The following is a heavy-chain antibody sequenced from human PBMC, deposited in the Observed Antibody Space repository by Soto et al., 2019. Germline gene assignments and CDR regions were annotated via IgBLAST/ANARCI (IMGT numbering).Heavy chain of an antibody. Sequence: QVQLVESGGGVVQPGRSLRLSCAASGFTFSSYAMHWVRQAPGKGLEWVAVISYDGSNKYYADSVKGRFTISRDNSKNTLYLQMNSLRAEDTAVYYCAREYSSSSGNWFDPWGQGTLVTVSS. CDR1: GFTFSSYA. CDR2: ISYDGSNK. CDR3: AREYSSSSGNWFDP. V-gene: IGHV3-30-3*01. J-gene: IGHJ5*02. D-gene: IGHD6-6*01.